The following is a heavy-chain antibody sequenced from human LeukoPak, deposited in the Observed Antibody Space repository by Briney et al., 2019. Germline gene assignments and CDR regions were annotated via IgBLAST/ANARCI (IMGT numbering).Heavy chain of an antibody. V-gene: IGHV3-43*01. D-gene: IGHD3-16*01. CDR3: AKEVSGGSYYEWVEN. J-gene: IGHJ4*02. CDR1: GFVFDDYT. Sequence: GESLRLSCAASGFVFDDYTMHWVRQAPGKGLEWVSLISWDGVIAQYSDSVKGRFTTSRDNSKNSLYLQMNSLRTEDSALYYCAKEVSGGSYYEWVENWGQGTLVTVSS. CDR2: ISWDGVIA.